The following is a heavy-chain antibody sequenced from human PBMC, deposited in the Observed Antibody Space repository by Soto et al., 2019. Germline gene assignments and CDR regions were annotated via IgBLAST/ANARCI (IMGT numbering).Heavy chain of an antibody. Sequence: DSVKVSCKASGYSFTDYHIHWVRQAPGQGLEWLGRINPKSGGTSTAQKFQGWVTMTTDTSISTASMELTRLTSDDTAIYYCARGDSTDCSNGVCSFFYNHDMDVWGQGTTVTVSS. CDR1: GYSFTDYH. D-gene: IGHD2-8*01. V-gene: IGHV1-2*04. CDR3: ARGDSTDCSNGVCSFFYNHDMDV. J-gene: IGHJ6*02. CDR2: INPKSGGT.